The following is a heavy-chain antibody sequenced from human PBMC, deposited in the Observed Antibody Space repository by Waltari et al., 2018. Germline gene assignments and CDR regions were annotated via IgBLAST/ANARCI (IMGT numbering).Heavy chain of an antibody. CDR3: AKAGGSAYYYGMDV. J-gene: IGHJ6*02. Sequence: EVQLLESGGGWVQPGGSLRLSCAASGFTFSSYAMSWVRQAPGKGLEWVSAISGRGGSTYYADSVKCRFTISRDNSKNTLYLQMNSLRAEDTAGYYCAKAGGSAYYYGMDVWGQGTTVTVSS. V-gene: IGHV3-23*01. CDR2: ISGRGGST. CDR1: GFTFSSYA. D-gene: IGHD1-26*01.